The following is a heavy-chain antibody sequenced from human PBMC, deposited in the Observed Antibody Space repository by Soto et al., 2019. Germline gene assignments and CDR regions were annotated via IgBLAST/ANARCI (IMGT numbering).Heavy chain of an antibody. Sequence: ASVKVSCKASGYTFTSYYMHWVRQAPGQGLEWMGIINPSGGSTSYAQKFQGRVTMTRDTSTSTAYMELSSLRSEDTAVYYCARGPRVAAGSGRLRYWFDPWGQGTLVTVSS. V-gene: IGHV1-46*01. CDR1: GYTFTSYY. J-gene: IGHJ5*02. CDR2: INPSGGST. D-gene: IGHD3-10*01. CDR3: ARGPRVAAGSGRLRYWFDP.